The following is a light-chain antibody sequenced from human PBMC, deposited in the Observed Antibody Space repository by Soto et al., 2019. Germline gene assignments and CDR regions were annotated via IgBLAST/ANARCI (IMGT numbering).Light chain of an antibody. CDR2: HAF. CDR1: QSVNNY. J-gene: IGKJ1*01. V-gene: IGKV3-11*01. Sequence: ELVLTQSPATVSLSPGEGATRXXRSTQSVNNYLAWYQQKPGQAPRLXXYHAFNRAPGIPARFSGSGSGTDFTLTISSLEPEDFAVYYCQQRDDWPPWTFGQGTKVDIK. CDR3: QQRDDWPPWT.